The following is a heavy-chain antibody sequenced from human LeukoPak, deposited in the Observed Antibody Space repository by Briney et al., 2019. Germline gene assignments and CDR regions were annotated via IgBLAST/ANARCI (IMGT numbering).Heavy chain of an antibody. J-gene: IGHJ6*02. D-gene: IGHD3-22*01. V-gene: IGHV4-34*01. CDR2: IDHRGSI. Sequence: SETLSLTCVVNGGSFTDYYWTWIRQSPGNGLEWVGDIDHRGSINYNPSLKSRVTISVDTSKNQFSLRLSSVTAADTAVYYCARGLVVVTMTSSIMDVWGQGTTVTVSS. CDR3: ARGLVVVTMTSSIMDV. CDR1: GGSFTDYY.